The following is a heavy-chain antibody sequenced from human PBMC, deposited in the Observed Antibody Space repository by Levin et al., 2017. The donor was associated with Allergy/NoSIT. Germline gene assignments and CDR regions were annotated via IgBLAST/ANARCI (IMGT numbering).Heavy chain of an antibody. CDR3: ARVLRFYYYYYMDV. J-gene: IGHJ6*03. CDR2: ISSDGRKK. V-gene: IGHV3-30*03. Sequence: QSGGSLRLSCAASGFTFSSYGMHWVRQAPGKGLEWVAVISSDGRKKFYADSVKGRFTISRDNSKNTLYLQMNSLRAEDTAVYYCARVLRFYYYYYMDVWGKGTTVTVSS. CDR1: GFTFSSYG. D-gene: IGHD5-12*01.